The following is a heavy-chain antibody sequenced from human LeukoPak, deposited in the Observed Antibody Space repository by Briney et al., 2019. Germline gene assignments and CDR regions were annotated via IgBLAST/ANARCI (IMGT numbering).Heavy chain of an antibody. CDR1: GFTFSSYG. CDR3: AKEPLTTWYYYGMDV. D-gene: IGHD4-11*01. J-gene: IGHJ6*02. CDR2: ISYDGSNK. V-gene: IGHV3-30*18. Sequence: GGSLRLSCAASGFTFSSYGMHWVRQAPGKGLEWVAVISYDGSNKYYADSVKGRFTISRDNSKNTLYLQMNSLKAEDTAVYYCAKEPLTTWYYYGMDVWGQGTTVTVTS.